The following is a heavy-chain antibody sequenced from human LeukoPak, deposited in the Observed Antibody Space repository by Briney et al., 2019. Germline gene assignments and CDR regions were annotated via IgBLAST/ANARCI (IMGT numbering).Heavy chain of an antibody. V-gene: IGHV3-30*02. Sequence: GGSLRLSCAASGFTFSSYGMHWVRQAPGKGREGVAFIRYDGSNKYYADSVKGRFTISRDNSKNTLYLQMNSLRAEDTAVYYCAKDPTIVVVPAAIRNAFDIWGQGTMVTVSS. J-gene: IGHJ3*02. CDR1: GFTFSSYG. CDR2: IRYDGSNK. D-gene: IGHD2-2*01. CDR3: AKDPTIVVVPAAIRNAFDI.